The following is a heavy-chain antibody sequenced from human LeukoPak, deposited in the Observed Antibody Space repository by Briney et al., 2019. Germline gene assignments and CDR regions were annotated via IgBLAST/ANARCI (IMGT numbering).Heavy chain of an antibody. CDR2: IYYSGSI. CDR1: GGSISTSTYS. Sequence: SETLSLTCTVSGGSISTSTYSWGWIRQPPEKGLEWIGSIYYSGSIYSNPSLKSRVSISVDTSKNQFSLKLSPVTAADTAVYYCARAYCYDSSGYYPGAFDIWGQGTLVTVSS. V-gene: IGHV4-39*07. J-gene: IGHJ3*02. D-gene: IGHD3-22*01. CDR3: ARAYCYDSSGYYPGAFDI.